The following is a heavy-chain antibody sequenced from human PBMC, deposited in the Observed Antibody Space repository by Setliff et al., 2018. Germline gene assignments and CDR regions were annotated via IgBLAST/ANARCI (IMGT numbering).Heavy chain of an antibody. CDR3: AKDTGAAKYGMDV. CDR1: GFTFSSYG. J-gene: IGHJ6*02. Sequence: SLKISCAASGFTFSSYGMHWVRQAPGKGLEWVAFIRYDGSNKYYADSVKGRFTISRDNSKNTLYLQMNSLRAEDTAVYYCAKDTGAAKYGMDVWGQGTTVTVSS. V-gene: IGHV3-30*02. CDR2: IRYDGSNK. D-gene: IGHD2-15*01.